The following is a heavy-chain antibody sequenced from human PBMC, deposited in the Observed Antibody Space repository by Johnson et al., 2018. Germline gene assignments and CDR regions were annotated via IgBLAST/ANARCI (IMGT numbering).Heavy chain of an antibody. CDR3: VRRARSSASYSDIFDV. CDR1: GFTLSNYD. CDR2: FGSGGDT. V-gene: IGHV3-13*01. J-gene: IGHJ3*01. D-gene: IGHD3-16*01. Sequence: VQLVESGGGLVQPGGSLRLSCAASGFTLSNYDIHWVRQVTGKGPEWLSAFGSGGDTYYPGSVRGRFIISREDAKDSVFLQMNSLRAGDTAVYYCVRRARSSASYSDIFDVCGQGTVVTVSS.